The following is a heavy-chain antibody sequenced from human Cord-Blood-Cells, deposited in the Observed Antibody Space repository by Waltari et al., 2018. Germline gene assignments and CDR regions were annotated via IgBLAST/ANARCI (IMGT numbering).Heavy chain of an antibody. CDR3: ARQGCSSTSCYNY. CDR2: IYYSGST. D-gene: IGHD2-2*02. Sequence: QLQLQESGPGLVKPSEPLSLTCTVSGGSISSSSYYWGWIRQPPGKGLEWIGSIYYSGSTYYNPSLKSRVTISVDTSKNQFSLKLSSVTAADTAVYYCARQGCSSTSCYNYWGQGTLVTVSS. J-gene: IGHJ4*02. V-gene: IGHV4-39*01. CDR1: GGSISSSSYY.